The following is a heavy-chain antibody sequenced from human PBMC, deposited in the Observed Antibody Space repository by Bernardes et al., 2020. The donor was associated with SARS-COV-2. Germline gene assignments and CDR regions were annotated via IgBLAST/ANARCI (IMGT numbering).Heavy chain of an antibody. CDR2: LNGDGGGT. Sequence: GGPLLLSCSASGFTFRTSSMHWVRQAPGPGLAYVSALNGDGGGTYYADSVKGRFTISRDNSRNTLYLQMRSLRPEDTALYYCVKFTINGGSPDCWGQGTLVTGSP. CDR1: GFTFRTSS. V-gene: IGHV3-64D*06. J-gene: IGHJ4*02. D-gene: IGHD2-8*01. CDR3: VKFTINGGSPDC.